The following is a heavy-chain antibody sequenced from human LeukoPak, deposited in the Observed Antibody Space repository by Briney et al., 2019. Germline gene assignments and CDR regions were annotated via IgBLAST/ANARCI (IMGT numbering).Heavy chain of an antibody. V-gene: IGHV1-46*01. CDR1: GYSFTSFY. D-gene: IGHD3-3*02. J-gene: IGHJ4*02. CDR3: ARDAF. CDR2: VNPSGGST. Sequence: ASVKVSCKTFGYSFTSFYIHWVRQAPGQGLEWMGMVNPSGGSTISAQKFQDRVNMTTDTSTHTVYMEMTGLTSDGTGIYYCARDAFWGQGTQVTVSS.